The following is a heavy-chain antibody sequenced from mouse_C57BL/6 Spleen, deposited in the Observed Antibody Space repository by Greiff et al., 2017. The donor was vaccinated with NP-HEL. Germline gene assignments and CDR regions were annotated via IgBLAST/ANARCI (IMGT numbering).Heavy chain of an antibody. Sequence: DVKLVESGAELVRPGASVKLSCTASGFNIKDDYMHWVKLRPEQGLEWIGWIDPENGDTEDASKFQGKATITADTSSNTAYLQLSSLTSEDTAVYYCATIVMTRFDYWGQGTTLTVSS. J-gene: IGHJ2*01. CDR2: IDPENGDT. V-gene: IGHV14-4*01. CDR1: GFNIKDDY. D-gene: IGHD2-12*01. CDR3: ATIVMTRFDY.